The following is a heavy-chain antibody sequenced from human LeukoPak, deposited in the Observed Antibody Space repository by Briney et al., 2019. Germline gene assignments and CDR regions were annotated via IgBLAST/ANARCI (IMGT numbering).Heavy chain of an antibody. CDR3: ARGAFDIVVVPAAIVGNYYYYYMDV. D-gene: IGHD2-2*01. V-gene: IGHV4-59*01. Sequence: SETLSLTCTVSGGSISSYYWSWIRQPPGKGLEWIGYIYYSGSTNYNPSLKSRVTISVDTSKNQFSLKLSSVTAADTAVYYCARGAFDIVVVPAAIVGNYYYYYMDVWGKGTTVTISS. CDR1: GGSISSYY. J-gene: IGHJ6*03. CDR2: IYYSGST.